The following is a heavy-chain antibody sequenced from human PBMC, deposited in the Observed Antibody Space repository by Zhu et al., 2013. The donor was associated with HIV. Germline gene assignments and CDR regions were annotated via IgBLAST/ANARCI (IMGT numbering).Heavy chain of an antibody. CDR3: ARDLNMGYSQGLFDS. Sequence: QVHLMQSGAEVKKPGSSVKVSCKASGGFLRENVASYSVTWVRQAPGHGLESVGWINTRNGGTYIVRNFQGRVTITRDMSISTVYLDLSTLTSDDTALYYCARDLNMGYSQGLFDSWGQGSLVTVSS. CDR2: INTRNGGT. CDR1: GGFLRENVASYS. J-gene: IGHJ4*02. D-gene: IGHD5-18*01. V-gene: IGHV1-2*02.